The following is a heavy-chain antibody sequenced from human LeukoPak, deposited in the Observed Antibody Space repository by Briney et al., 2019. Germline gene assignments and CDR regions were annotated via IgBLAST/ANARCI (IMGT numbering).Heavy chain of an antibody. CDR2: IKSKTDGGTT. CDR1: GFTFSNAW. CDR3: TVRTIGYCYGYGFDY. J-gene: IGHJ4*02. V-gene: IGHV3-15*01. Sequence: GGSLRLSCAASGFTFSNAWMSWVRQAPGKGLEWVGRIKSKTDGGTTDYAAPVKGRFTISRDDSKNTLYLQMNSLKTEDTAVYYCTVRTIGYCYGYGFDYWGQGTLVTVSS. D-gene: IGHD5-18*01.